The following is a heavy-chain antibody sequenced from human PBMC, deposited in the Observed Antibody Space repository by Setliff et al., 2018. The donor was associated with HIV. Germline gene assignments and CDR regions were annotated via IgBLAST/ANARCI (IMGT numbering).Heavy chain of an antibody. V-gene: IGHV4-34*01. CDR3: ASFFVTTVTNQDY. CDR1: GVPLSDYY. CDR2: VNHNGNI. J-gene: IGHJ4*02. Sequence: SETLSLTCILNGVPLSDYYWNWIRQSPGKGLEWIVEVNHNGNINYNPSLKSRVTVSVDTSKTQYSLKMISVTAADTAMYYCASFFVTTVTNQDYWGQGTPVTVSS. D-gene: IGHD4-17*01.